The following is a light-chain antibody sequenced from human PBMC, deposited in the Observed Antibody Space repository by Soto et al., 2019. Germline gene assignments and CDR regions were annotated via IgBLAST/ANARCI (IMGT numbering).Light chain of an antibody. CDR1: NSDVGGYES. V-gene: IGLV2-14*03. CDR3: ISYTTSSTLV. CDR2: DVS. J-gene: IGLJ2*01. Sequence: QSALTQPASVSGSPGQSITISCTGTNSDVGGYESVSWYQQHPGKAPKVMIYDVSNRPSGVSNRFSGSKSANTASLTISGLQAEDEADYYCISYTTSSTLVFGGGTKVTVL.